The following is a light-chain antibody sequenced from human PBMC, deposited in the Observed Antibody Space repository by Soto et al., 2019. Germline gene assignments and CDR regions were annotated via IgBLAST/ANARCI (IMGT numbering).Light chain of an antibody. Sequence: DIQMTQSPATLSASVADIVTITCRASQIVCYWLAWYQQKPGKAPTFLVYDASNLHSGVPARFSGSGSGLEFTLTISSLEPDDFGTYYCQQYYSYWTFGQGNKVEIK. V-gene: IGKV1-5*01. CDR3: QQYYSYWT. J-gene: IGKJ1*01. CDR1: QIVCYW. CDR2: DAS.